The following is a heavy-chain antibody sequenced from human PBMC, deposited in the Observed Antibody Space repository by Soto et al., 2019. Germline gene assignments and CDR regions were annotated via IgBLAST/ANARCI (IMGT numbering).Heavy chain of an antibody. CDR1: GYTLTELS. Sequence: ASVKVSCKVSGYTLTELSMHWVRQAPGKGLEWMGGFDPEDGETIYAQKFQGRVTMTEDTSTDTAYMELSSLRSEDTAVYYCATARTSHWYFDLWGRGTLVTSPQ. CDR2: FDPEDGET. CDR3: ATARTSHWYFDL. V-gene: IGHV1-24*01. D-gene: IGHD3-16*01. J-gene: IGHJ2*01.